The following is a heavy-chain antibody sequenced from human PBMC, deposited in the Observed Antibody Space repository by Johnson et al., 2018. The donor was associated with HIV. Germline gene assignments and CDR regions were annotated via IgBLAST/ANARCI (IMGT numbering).Heavy chain of an antibody. V-gene: IGHV3-30*04. J-gene: IGHJ3*02. Sequence: QMLLVESGGGVMQPGKSLRLSCEASGFTFRSYAMHWVRQAPGKGLEWVAVISYDGSNKYDADSVQGRFTISRDNSKNMLYLQMNSLRAEDTAVYYCARELGYSSSNDAFDIWGQGTMVTVSS. CDR2: ISYDGSNK. CDR3: ARELGYSSSNDAFDI. CDR1: GFTFRSYA. D-gene: IGHD6-13*01.